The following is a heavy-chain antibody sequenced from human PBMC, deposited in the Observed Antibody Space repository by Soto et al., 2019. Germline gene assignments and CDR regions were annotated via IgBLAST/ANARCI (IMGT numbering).Heavy chain of an antibody. V-gene: IGHV3-13*01. D-gene: IGHD3-16*01. Sequence: EVQLVESGGGLVQPGGSLRLSCAASGFTFSNYAMHWVRQPTGKGLEWVSGIGAARDTYYPGSVKGRFTISRENAKNSLYLQMNSLRAGDTAVYYCAAGGVTSVAQFDYWGQGTLVTVSS. CDR2: IGAARDT. J-gene: IGHJ4*02. CDR3: AAGGVTSVAQFDY. CDR1: GFTFSNYA.